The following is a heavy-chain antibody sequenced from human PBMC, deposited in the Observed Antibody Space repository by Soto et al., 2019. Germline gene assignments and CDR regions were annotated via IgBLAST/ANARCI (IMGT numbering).Heavy chain of an antibody. J-gene: IGHJ6*02. Sequence: EVQLLESGGGLVQPGGSLRLSCAASGFTFSNYAMSWVRQAPGKGLEWVSAISGTDDKTYYAEHVKGRFTISRDDSEKRLYLQMSSLTGDDTAVYYCVRDWSGQTCPCMDVWGQGTTVTVSS. CDR1: GFTFSNYA. CDR2: ISGTDDKT. D-gene: IGHD3-3*01. V-gene: IGHV3-23*01. CDR3: VRDWSGQTCPCMDV.